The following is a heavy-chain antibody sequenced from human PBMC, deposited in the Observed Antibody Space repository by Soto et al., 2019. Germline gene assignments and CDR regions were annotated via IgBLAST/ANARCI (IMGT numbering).Heavy chain of an antibody. Sequence: SETLSLTCTVSGGPISSSSYYWGWIRQPPGKGLEWIGSIYYSGSTYYNPSLKSRVTISVDTSKNQFSLKLSSVTAADTAVYYCARLRAARQYYYYGMDVWGQGTTVTVSS. CDR3: ARLRAARQYYYYGMDV. D-gene: IGHD6-6*01. CDR2: IYYSGST. V-gene: IGHV4-39*01. CDR1: GGPISSSSYY. J-gene: IGHJ6*02.